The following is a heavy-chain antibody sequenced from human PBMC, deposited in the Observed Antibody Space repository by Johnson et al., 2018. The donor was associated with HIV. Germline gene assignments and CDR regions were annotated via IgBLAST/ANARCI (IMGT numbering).Heavy chain of an antibody. CDR2: IWYDGSNK. J-gene: IGHJ3*02. Sequence: QVQLVESGGGVVQPGRSLRLSCAASGFTFSSYGMHWVRQAPGKGLEWVAVIWYDGSNKYYADSVTGRFTISRDNSKNTLYLQMNSLRAEDTAVYYCAKRYDLGVGAWDAFDIWGQGTMITVSS. V-gene: IGHV3-33*06. D-gene: IGHD5-12*01. CDR3: AKRYDLGVGAWDAFDI. CDR1: GFTFSSYG.